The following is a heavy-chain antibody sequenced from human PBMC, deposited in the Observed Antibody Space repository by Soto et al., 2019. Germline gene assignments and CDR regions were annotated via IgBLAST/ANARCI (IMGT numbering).Heavy chain of an antibody. CDR3: AREDIVLVPAATSYYYYYGMDV. V-gene: IGHV1-69*13. CDR2: IIPIFGTA. J-gene: IGHJ6*02. Sequence: SVKVSCKASGGTFSSYAISWVRQAPGQGLEWMGGIIPIFGTANYTQKFQGRVTITADESTSTAYMELSSLRSEDTAVYYCAREDIVLVPAATSYYYYYGMDVWGQGTTVTVSS. CDR1: GGTFSSYA. D-gene: IGHD2-2*01.